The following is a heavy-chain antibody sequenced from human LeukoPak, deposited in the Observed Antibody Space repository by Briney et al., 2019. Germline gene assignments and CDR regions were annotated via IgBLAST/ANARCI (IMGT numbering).Heavy chain of an antibody. J-gene: IGHJ4*02. D-gene: IGHD4-17*01. Sequence: ASVKVSCKASGFTFSNYAMSWVRQAPGKGLEWVSGISGSGGSTYYVDSVKGRFTISRDNSKNTLYLQMNSLRAEDTAVYYCAKLTLDYGDYGSIDYWGQGTLVTVSS. V-gene: IGHV3-23*01. CDR1: GFTFSNYA. CDR2: ISGSGGST. CDR3: AKLTLDYGDYGSIDY.